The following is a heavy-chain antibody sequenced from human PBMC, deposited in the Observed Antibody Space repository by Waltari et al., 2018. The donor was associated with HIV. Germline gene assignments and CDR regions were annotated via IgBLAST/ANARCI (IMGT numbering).Heavy chain of an antibody. J-gene: IGHJ4*02. CDR2: IYYMGSD. CDR1: GGSISSSSYY. CDR3: ARHSLTYYYDSSGYSVAFDY. Sequence: QLQLQESGPGLVKPSETLSLTCTVSGGSISSSSYYWGWIRQPPGKGLEWIGSIYYMGSDYYDPSFKSRVTISVDTSKNQFSLKLSSVTAADTAVYYCARHSLTYYYDSSGYSVAFDYWGQGTLVTVSS. D-gene: IGHD3-22*01. V-gene: IGHV4-39*01.